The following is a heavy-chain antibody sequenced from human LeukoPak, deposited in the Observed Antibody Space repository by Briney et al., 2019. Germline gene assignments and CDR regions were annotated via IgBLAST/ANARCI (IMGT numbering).Heavy chain of an antibody. D-gene: IGHD3-22*01. V-gene: IGHV4-34*01. CDR3: ARQDSSGYEDY. CDR2: INHSGST. J-gene: IGHJ4*02. Sequence: SETLSLTCAVYGGSFSGYYWSWIRQPPGKGLEWIGEINHSGSTNYNPSLKSRVTISVDTSKNQFPLKLSSVTAADTAVYYCARQDSSGYEDYWGQGTLVTVSS. CDR1: GGSFSGYY.